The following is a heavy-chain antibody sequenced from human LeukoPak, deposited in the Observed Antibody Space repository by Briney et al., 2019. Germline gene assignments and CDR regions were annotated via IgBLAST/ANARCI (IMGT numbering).Heavy chain of an antibody. CDR2: ISRDGSNE. CDR3: AREITVRGDHDY. Sequence: GGSLRLSCAASGLTFSSFAMHWLRQAPGKGLEWVAVISRDGSNEYYADSVKGRFTMSRDNSKNTLYLQMNSMRGEDTAVYFCAREITVRGDHDYWGKGTMVTVSS. J-gene: IGHJ4*02. V-gene: IGHV3-30*04. D-gene: IGHD3-10*01. CDR1: GLTFSSFA.